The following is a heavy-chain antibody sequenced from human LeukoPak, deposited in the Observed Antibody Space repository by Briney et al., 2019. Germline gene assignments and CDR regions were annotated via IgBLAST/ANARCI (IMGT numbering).Heavy chain of an antibody. D-gene: IGHD2-2*01. CDR2: IYPGDSDT. Sequence: GGSLGISFKGSGYRFTSYWIGWVRPMPGKGAGWMGIIYPGDSDTRYSPSFQGQVTISADKSIGTAYLQWSSLKASDTAVYYCARLDVVVPAANDAFDIWGQGTMVTVSS. V-gene: IGHV5-51*01. CDR1: GYRFTSYW. J-gene: IGHJ3*02. CDR3: ARLDVVVPAANDAFDI.